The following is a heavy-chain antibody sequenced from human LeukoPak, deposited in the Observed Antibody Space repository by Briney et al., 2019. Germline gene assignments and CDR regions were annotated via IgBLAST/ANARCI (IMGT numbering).Heavy chain of an antibody. J-gene: IGHJ4*02. Sequence: PGGSLRLSCAASGFTFSTYWMSWVRQAPGKGLDWVANIKEDGSEKYSVDSVKGRFTISRDNAKNSLYLQMNSLRAEDTAVYYCARPSPLTGDPHFDYWGQGTLVTVSS. CDR1: GFTFSTYW. D-gene: IGHD7-27*01. V-gene: IGHV3-7*01. CDR2: IKEDGSEK. CDR3: ARPSPLTGDPHFDY.